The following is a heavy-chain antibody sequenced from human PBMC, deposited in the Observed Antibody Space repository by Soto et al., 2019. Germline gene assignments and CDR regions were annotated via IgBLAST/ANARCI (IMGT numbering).Heavy chain of an antibody. CDR3: ARDASDYGDYDAFDI. CDR1: GFTFSSYG. J-gene: IGHJ3*02. CDR2: IWYDGSNK. Sequence: QVQLVESGGGVVQPGRSLRLSCAASGFTFSSYGMHWVRQAPGKGLEWVAVIWYDGSNKYYADSVKGRFTISRDNSKNTLYLQMNSLRAEDTAVYYCARDASDYGDYDAFDIWGQGTMVTVSS. V-gene: IGHV3-33*01. D-gene: IGHD4-17*01.